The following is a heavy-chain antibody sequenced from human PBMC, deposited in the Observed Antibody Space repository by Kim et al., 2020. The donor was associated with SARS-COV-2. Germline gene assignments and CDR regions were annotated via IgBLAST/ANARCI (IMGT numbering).Heavy chain of an antibody. J-gene: IGHJ4*02. D-gene: IGHD5-12*01. Sequence: SETLSLTCAVHGGSFSGYYWNWIRQPPGKGLEWIGETNHSGNTNYNPSLKSRVIMSVDTSKKQFSLKLSSVTAADTAVYYCARNGYNGLYWGQGTLVTVSS. CDR3: ARNGYNGLY. CDR1: GGSFSGYY. CDR2: TNHSGNT. V-gene: IGHV4-34*01.